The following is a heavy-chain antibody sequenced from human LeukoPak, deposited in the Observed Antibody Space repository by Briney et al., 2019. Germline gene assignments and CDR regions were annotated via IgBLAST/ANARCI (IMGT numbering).Heavy chain of an antibody. J-gene: IGHJ5*02. Sequence: SETLSLTCTVSGGSISSYYWSWIRQPPGKGLEWIGYIYYSGSTNYNPSLKSRVTISVDTSKNQFSLKLSSVTAADTAVYCCARHLSRGFDPWGQGTLVTVSS. CDR1: GGSISSYY. CDR2: IYYSGST. V-gene: IGHV4-59*08. CDR3: ARHLSRGFDP.